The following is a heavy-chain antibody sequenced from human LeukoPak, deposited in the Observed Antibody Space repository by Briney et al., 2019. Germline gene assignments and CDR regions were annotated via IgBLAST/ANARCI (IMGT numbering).Heavy chain of an antibody. V-gene: IGHV3-7*01. CDR2: IEQDGSEK. J-gene: IGHJ4*02. Sequence: HSGGSLRLSCAASGFTFSTYWMNWVRQAPGKGLEWVANIEQDGSEKYYVDSVRGRFNISRDNAKNSLYLQMNSLRADDTAVYYCARDMGDYWGQGTLVTVSS. CDR3: ARDMGDY. CDR1: GFTFSTYW. D-gene: IGHD3-16*01.